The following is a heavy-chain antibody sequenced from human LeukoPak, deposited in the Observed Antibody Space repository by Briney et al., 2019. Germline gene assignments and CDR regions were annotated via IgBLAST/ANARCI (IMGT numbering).Heavy chain of an antibody. CDR1: GFTFSTYG. CDR2: ISSSGDVT. D-gene: IGHD5-12*01. V-gene: IGHV3-23*01. Sequence: GGSLRLPCAASGFTFSTYGMHWVRQGPGKVLEWVAVISSSGDVTKYADSAKSRFTISRDNSKNTVYLQMNSLRAEDTAVYYCAKGGVYSGYAFDPWGQGTLVTVSS. CDR3: AKGGVYSGYAFDP. J-gene: IGHJ5*02.